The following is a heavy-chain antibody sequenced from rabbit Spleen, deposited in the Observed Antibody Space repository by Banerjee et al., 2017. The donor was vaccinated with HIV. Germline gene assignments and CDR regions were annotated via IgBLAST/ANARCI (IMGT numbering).Heavy chain of an antibody. Sequence: QSLEESGGDLVKPGASLTLTCTASGFSFSSSYYMCWVRQAPGKGLEWIGCIYTGNSGSTYYASWAKGRFTISKTSSTTVTLQMTSLTAADTATYFCARDGAYAGYGYDLWGPGTLVTVS. CDR2: IYTGNSGST. J-gene: IGHJ4*01. CDR1: GFSFSSSYY. D-gene: IGHD6-1*01. CDR3: ARDGAYAGYGYDL. V-gene: IGHV1S40*01.